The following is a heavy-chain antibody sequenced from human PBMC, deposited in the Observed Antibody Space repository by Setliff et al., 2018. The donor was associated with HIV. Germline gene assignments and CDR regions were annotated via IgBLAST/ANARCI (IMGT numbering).Heavy chain of an antibody. Sequence: SETLSLTCNVSGASITSGSYYWSWIRRPAGKGLEWIGHIYTSGSTNYLPSLKSRVTMSLDTSKNQFSLKLTSVTAADTALYYCSNWNTTIDADSWGQGTLVTVSS. CDR1: GASITSGSYY. D-gene: IGHD5-18*01. CDR2: IYTSGST. CDR3: SNWNTTIDADS. V-gene: IGHV4-61*09. J-gene: IGHJ4*02.